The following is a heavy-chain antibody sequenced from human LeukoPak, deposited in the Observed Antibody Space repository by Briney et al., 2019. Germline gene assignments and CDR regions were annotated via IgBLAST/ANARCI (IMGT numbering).Heavy chain of an antibody. D-gene: IGHD2-2*01. CDR1: GGSFSGYY. CDR2: INHSGST. Sequence: SETLSLTGAVYGGSFSGYYCGWIRQPPGKGLEWIGEINHSGSTNYNPSLKSRVTISVDTSKNQFSLKLSSVTAEDTAVYYCARGLSTSNFDYWGQGTLVTVSS. V-gene: IGHV4-34*01. J-gene: IGHJ4*02. CDR3: ARGLSTSNFDY.